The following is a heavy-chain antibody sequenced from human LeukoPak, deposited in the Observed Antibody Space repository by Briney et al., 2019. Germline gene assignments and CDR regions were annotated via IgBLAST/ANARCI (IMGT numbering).Heavy chain of an antibody. CDR2: ISSSRNYK. V-gene: IGHV3-21*01. CDR3: ARGSSGAGYYFDY. CDR1: GFTFSSYW. Sequence: GGSLRLSCVASGFTFSSYWMSWVRQAPRKGLEWVSSISSSRNYKYYSDSVKGRFTISTDNAKYSLDLQMNSLRVEDTALYYCARGSSGAGYYFDYWGLGTLVTVSS. D-gene: IGHD3-22*01. J-gene: IGHJ4*02.